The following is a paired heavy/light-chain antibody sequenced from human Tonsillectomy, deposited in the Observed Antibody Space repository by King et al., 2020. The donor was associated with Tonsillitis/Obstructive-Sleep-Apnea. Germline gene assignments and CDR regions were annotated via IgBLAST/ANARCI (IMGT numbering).Light chain of an antibody. CDR3: QQYYSYPQT. J-gene: IGKJ2*01. Sequence: AIRITQSPSSLSASTGDRVTITCRASQGISSYLAWYQQKPGKAPKLLIYAASTLQSGVPSRFSGSGSGTDFTLTISCLQSEDFATYYCQQYYSYPQTFGQGTKLEIK. CDR2: AAS. CDR1: QGISSY. V-gene: IGKV1-8*01.
Heavy chain of an antibody. CDR1: GFTVSSNY. J-gene: IGHJ4*02. CDR2: IYSGGST. Sequence: EVQLVESGGGLIQPGGSLRLSCAASGFTVSSNYMSWVRQAPGKGLEWVSVIYSGGSTYYADSVKGRFTISRDNSKNTLYLQMNSLRAEDTAVYYCARDAGGEYYDFWSGYYSPYYFDYWGQGTLVTVSS. D-gene: IGHD3-3*01. CDR3: ARDAGGEYYDFWSGYYSPYYFDY. V-gene: IGHV3-53*01.